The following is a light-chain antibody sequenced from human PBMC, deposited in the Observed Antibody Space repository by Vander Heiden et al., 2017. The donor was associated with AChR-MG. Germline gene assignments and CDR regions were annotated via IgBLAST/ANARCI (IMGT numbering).Light chain of an antibody. CDR3: CSYAGSWV. CDR1: SSDVGSYNL. J-gene: IGLJ3*02. Sequence: SAPTPPASVSGSPGQSITISCTGTSSDVGSYNLVSWYQQHPGKAPKLMIYEVSKRPSGVSNRFSGSKSGNTASLTISGLQAEDEADYYCCSYAGSWVFGGGTKLTVI. CDR2: EVS. V-gene: IGLV2-23*02.